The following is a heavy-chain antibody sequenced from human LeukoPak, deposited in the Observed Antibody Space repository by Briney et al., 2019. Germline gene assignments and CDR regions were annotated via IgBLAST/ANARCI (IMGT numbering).Heavy chain of an antibody. J-gene: IGHJ4*02. V-gene: IGHV4-34*01. CDR2: INHSGST. CDR3: ARARTLLWFGELFF. Sequence: SETLSLTCAVYGGSFGGYYWSWIRQPPGKGLEWIGEINHSGSTNYNPSLKSRVTISVDTSKNQFSLKLSSVTAADTAVYYCARARTLLWFGELFFWGQGTLVTVSS. D-gene: IGHD3-10*01. CDR1: GGSFGGYY.